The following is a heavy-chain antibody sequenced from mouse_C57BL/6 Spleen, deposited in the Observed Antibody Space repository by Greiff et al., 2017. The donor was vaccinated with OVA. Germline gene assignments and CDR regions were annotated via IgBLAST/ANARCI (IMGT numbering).Heavy chain of an antibody. V-gene: IGHV1-39*01. Sequence: VQLQQSGPELVKPGASVKISCKASGYSFTDYNMNWVKQSNGKSLEWIGVINPNYGTTSYNQKFKGKATLTVDQSSSTAYMQLNSLTSEDSAAYYCAKLYDCYYANYFDYWGQGTTLTVSS. CDR3: AKLYDCYYANYFDY. D-gene: IGHD2-3*01. CDR2: INPNYGTT. CDR1: GYSFTDYN. J-gene: IGHJ2*01.